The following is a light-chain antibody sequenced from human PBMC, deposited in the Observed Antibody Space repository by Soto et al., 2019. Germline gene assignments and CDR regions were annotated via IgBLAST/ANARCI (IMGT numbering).Light chain of an antibody. CDR2: GAS. J-gene: IGKJ5*01. Sequence: ETVMTQSPATLSVSPGERVTLSCRASQSVNNYLAWYQQKPGQAPRLLVYGASTRATGVPARFSGSGSGTDFTLTISSLHSEDFALYFCQQCNDWPLFTFGQGTRLEIK. CDR3: QQCNDWPLFT. V-gene: IGKV3-15*01. CDR1: QSVNNY.